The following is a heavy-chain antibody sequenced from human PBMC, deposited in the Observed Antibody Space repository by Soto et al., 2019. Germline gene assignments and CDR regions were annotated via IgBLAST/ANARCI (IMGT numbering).Heavy chain of an antibody. CDR3: AKDLSSLGWLALGAPFDS. V-gene: IGHV3-23*01. D-gene: IGHD3-22*01. CDR2: VSANGRNT. J-gene: IGHJ4*02. Sequence: LRLSCAASGFTFSSYAMNRVRQAPGKGLEWVSSVSANGRNTYYADSVKGRFTVSRDRSKNALFLQLDSLRVEDTAIYYCAKDLSSLGWLALGAPFDSWGPGTLVTVSS. CDR1: GFTFSSYA.